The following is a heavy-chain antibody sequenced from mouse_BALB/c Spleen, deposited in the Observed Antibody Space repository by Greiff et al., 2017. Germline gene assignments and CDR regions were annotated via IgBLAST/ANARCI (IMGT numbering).Heavy chain of an antibody. Sequence: QVQLQQSGAELARPGASVKLSCKASGYTFTSYWMQWVKQRPGQGLEWIGAIYPGDGDTRYTQKFKGKATLTADKSSSTAYMQLSSLASEDSAVYYCARDYGSSGAMDYWGQGTSVTVAS. CDR3: ARDYGSSGAMDY. D-gene: IGHD1-1*01. CDR2: IYPGDGDT. V-gene: IGHV1-87*01. CDR1: GYTFTSYW. J-gene: IGHJ4*01.